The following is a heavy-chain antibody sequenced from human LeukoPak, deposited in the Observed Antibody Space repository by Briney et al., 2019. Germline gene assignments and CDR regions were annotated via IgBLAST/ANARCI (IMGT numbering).Heavy chain of an antibody. CDR1: GGSITSGRYY. J-gene: IGHJ5*02. Sequence: SQTLSLTCSVSGGSITSGRYYWTWIRQPAGKGLEWIGSIYYSGSTYYNPSLKSRVTITVDTSKNQFSLKLSSVTAADTAVYYCARLWTSGYFPPDPWGQGTLVTVSS. D-gene: IGHD3-22*01. CDR3: ARLWTSGYFPPDP. CDR2: IYYSGST. V-gene: IGHV4-30-2*03.